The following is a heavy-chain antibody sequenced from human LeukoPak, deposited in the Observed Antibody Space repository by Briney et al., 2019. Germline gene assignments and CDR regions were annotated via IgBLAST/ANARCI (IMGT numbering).Heavy chain of an antibody. V-gene: IGHV3-23*01. D-gene: IGHD6-19*01. CDR3: AKDYKYSSGWFMGAEYFQH. J-gene: IGHJ1*01. CDR1: RFTFSSYA. Sequence: PGGSLRLSCAASRFTFSSYAMSWVRQAPGKGLEWLSAISGSGGSTYYADSVKGRFTISRDNSKNTLYLQMNSLRAEDTAVYYCAKDYKYSSGWFMGAEYFQHWGQGTLVTVSS. CDR2: ISGSGGST.